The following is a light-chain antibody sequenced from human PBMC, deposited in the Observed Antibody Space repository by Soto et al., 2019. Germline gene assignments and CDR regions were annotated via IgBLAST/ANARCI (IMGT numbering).Light chain of an antibody. CDR1: SGSVSTSYY. J-gene: IGLJ2*01. Sequence: TVVTQEPSFSVSPGGTVTLTCGLSSGSVSTSYYPSWYQQTPGQAPRTLIYSTNTRSSGVPDRFSGSILGNKAALTITGAQADDESDYYCVLYVGSGIWVFGGGTKLTVL. CDR2: STN. CDR3: VLYVGSGIWV. V-gene: IGLV8-61*01.